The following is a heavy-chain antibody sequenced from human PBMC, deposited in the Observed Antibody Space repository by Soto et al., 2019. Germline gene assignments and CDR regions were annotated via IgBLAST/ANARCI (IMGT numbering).Heavy chain of an antibody. Sequence: SETLSLTCTVSGGSISSYYWSWIRQPAGKGLEWIGRIYTSGSTNYNPSLKSRVTMSVDTSKNQFSLKLSSVTAADTAVYYCAREGANRNDEAYAMDVWSDGTTVPVS. J-gene: IGHJ6*02. CDR2: IYTSGST. V-gene: IGHV4-4*07. CDR3: AREGANRNDEAYAMDV. CDR1: GGSISSYY. D-gene: IGHD1-1*01.